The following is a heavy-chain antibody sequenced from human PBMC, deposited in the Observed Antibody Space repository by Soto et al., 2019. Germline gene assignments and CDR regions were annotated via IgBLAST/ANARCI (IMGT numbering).Heavy chain of an antibody. Sequence: QITLKESGPTLAKPTQTLTLTCTFSGFSLSTKGVSVGWIRQPPGKALEWLALIYWDDDKRYSPSLKSRLPLTKDPAKNQVVLTLTNMDPVDTATYYCAHRGFVLGDFDYWGQGTLVTVSS. CDR3: AHRGFVLGDFDY. D-gene: IGHD3-10*01. V-gene: IGHV2-5*02. J-gene: IGHJ4*02. CDR2: IYWDDDK. CDR1: GFSLSTKGVS.